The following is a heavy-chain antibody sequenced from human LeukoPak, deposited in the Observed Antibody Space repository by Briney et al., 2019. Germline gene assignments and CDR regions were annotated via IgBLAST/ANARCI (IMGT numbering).Heavy chain of an antibody. CDR3: ARGAAGNDNWFDP. V-gene: IGHV4-59*01. CDR2: IYYSGST. Sequence: PSQTLSLTCTVSGGSISSYYWSWIRQPPGKGLEWIGYIYYSGSTNYNPSLKSRVTISVDTSKNQFSLKLSSVTAADTAVYYCARGAAGNDNWFDPWGQGTLVTVSS. CDR1: GGSISSYY. J-gene: IGHJ5*02. D-gene: IGHD6-13*01.